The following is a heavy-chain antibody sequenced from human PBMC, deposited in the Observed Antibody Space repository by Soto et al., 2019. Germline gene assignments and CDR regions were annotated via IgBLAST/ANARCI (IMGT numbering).Heavy chain of an antibody. V-gene: IGHV3-74*01. J-gene: IGHJ6*03. CDR2: INSDGSST. CDR1: GFTFSSYW. Sequence: GGSLRLSCAASGFTFSSYWMHWVRQAPGKGLVWVSRINSDGSSTSYADSVKGRFTISRDNAKNTLYLQMNSLRAEDTAVYYCARDFGSSWYNYYYYYMDVWGKGTTVTVFS. CDR3: ARDFGSSWYNYYYYYMDV. D-gene: IGHD6-13*01.